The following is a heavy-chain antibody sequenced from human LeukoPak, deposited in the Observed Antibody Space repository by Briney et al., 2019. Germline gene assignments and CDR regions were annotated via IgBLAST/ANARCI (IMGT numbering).Heavy chain of an antibody. J-gene: IGHJ6*02. D-gene: IGHD5-12*01. CDR2: INPNSGGT. V-gene: IGHV1-2*02. CDR3: ARASLQRGYSGYDFLGYYGMDV. CDR1: GYTFTVYY. Sequence: GASVTVSFTGSGYTFTVYYMQWVRQAPGEGLEGVGGINPNSGGTNYTQQFQGRVPMPRHPSISTVYLELRRLRSHATAVYYCARASLQRGYSGYDFLGYYGMDVWGQGTTVTVSS.